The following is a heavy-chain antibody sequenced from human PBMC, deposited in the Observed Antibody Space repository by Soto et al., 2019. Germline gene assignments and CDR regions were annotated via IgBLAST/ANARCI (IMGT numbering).Heavy chain of an antibody. CDR3: AKDVSRDYVWGSYRSYFDY. D-gene: IGHD3-16*02. V-gene: IGHV3-23*01. Sequence: PWGSLRLSCAASGFTFSSYAMIWFRQSPVKGLEWVSAISGSGGSTYHADSVKGRFTISRDNSKNTLYLQMSSLRAEDTAVYYCAKDVSRDYVWGSYRSYFDYWGQGTLVTVSS. CDR1: GFTFSSYA. J-gene: IGHJ4*02. CDR2: ISGSGGST.